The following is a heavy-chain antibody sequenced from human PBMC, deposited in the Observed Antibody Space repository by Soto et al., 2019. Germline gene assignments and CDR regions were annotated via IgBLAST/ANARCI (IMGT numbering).Heavy chain of an antibody. Sequence: SETLSLTCTVTGASLRGGYYWGWLRQPPGKGLEWIGSIYHGGSTYDNPSLNSRVTLSIDMTNNHVPLILNSVTAADTAVYYCSRVGPWVPYYFDSSPYTFANCFDPWGQGTLVTVPS. CDR2: IYHGGST. J-gene: IGHJ5*02. V-gene: IGHV4-38-2*02. D-gene: IGHD3-22*01. CDR1: GASLRGGYY. CDR3: SRVGPWVPYYFDSSPYTFANCFDP.